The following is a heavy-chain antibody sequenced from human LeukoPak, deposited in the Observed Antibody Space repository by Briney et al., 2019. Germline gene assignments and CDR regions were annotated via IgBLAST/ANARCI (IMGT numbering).Heavy chain of an antibody. CDR3: ARDPATWYFDL. Sequence: SETLSLTSTVSGGSISSGGYYWSWIRQHPGKGLEWIGYIHYTGSTSYNPSLKSRVTISVDTSKSQFSLNLSSVTAADTALYYCARDPATWYFDLWGRGTLVTVSS. CDR2: IHYTGST. CDR1: GGSISSGGYY. J-gene: IGHJ2*01. V-gene: IGHV4-31*03.